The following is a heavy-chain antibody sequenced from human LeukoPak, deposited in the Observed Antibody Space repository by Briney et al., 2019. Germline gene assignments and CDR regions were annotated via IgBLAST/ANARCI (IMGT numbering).Heavy chain of an antibody. CDR1: GYTFTSYG. J-gene: IGHJ4*02. CDR2: ISAYNGNT. Sequence: ASVKVSCKASGYTFTSYGISWVRQAPGQGLEWMGWISAYNGNTNYAQKLQGRVTMTRDTPISTAYMELRSLRSDDTAVYYCARGPNVLLWFGDLFDLDYWGQGTLVTVSS. V-gene: IGHV1-18*01. CDR3: ARGPNVLLWFGDLFDLDY. D-gene: IGHD3-10*01.